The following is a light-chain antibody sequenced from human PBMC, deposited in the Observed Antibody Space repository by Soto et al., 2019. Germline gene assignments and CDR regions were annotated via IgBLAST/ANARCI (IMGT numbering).Light chain of an antibody. J-gene: IGKJ1*01. CDR3: QQYGSSPLT. CDR1: QTVASNY. V-gene: IGKV3-20*01. CDR2: AAS. Sequence: IVLTQSPGTLSLSPGDGATLSCRASQTVASNYLAWYQQKPGQAPRLLIYAASSRATAFPARFTGSGSGTDFTLTISRLEPEDFAVYYCQQYGSSPLTFGQGTKVEF.